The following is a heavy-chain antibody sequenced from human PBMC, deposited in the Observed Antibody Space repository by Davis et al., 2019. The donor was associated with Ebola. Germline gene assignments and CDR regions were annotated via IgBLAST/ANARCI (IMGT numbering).Heavy chain of an antibody. CDR2: IYPGDSDT. CDR3: ARLVAARGAFDI. Sequence: GESLKISCKGSGYSFTSYCIGCVRQMPGKGLEWMGIIYPGDSDTRYSPSFQGQVTISADKSISTAYLRWSSLKASDTAMYYCARLVAARGAFDIWGQGTMVTVSS. D-gene: IGHD6-6*01. V-gene: IGHV5-51*01. CDR1: GYSFTSYC. J-gene: IGHJ3*02.